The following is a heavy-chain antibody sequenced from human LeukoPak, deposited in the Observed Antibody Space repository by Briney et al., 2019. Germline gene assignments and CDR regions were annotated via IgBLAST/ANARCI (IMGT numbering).Heavy chain of an antibody. J-gene: IGHJ3*02. D-gene: IGHD7-27*01. CDR1: GFAFSTYW. Sequence: RTGGSLRLSCAASGFAFSTYWMDWVRQAPGRGLEWVGNINQDGSVKHYVDSVRGRFTISRDNARNSVYLQMSALRVEDTAVYYCARDMNWGSGAFDIWGQGTMVTVSS. CDR3: ARDMNWGSGAFDI. V-gene: IGHV3-7*01. CDR2: INQDGSVK.